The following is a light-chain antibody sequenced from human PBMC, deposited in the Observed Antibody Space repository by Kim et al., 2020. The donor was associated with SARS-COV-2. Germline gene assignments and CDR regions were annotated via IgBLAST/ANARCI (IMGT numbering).Light chain of an antibody. Sequence: PGQSVTISGNGTSSDVGRYEHVHGHQQPTGKAPTLILYQVRPRPSGVPDRFSGSKSGNTASLTVSGLQAEDEADYYCSSYADPHVIFGGGTKLTVL. CDR2: QVR. CDR1: SSDVGRYEH. V-gene: IGLV2-8*01. J-gene: IGLJ2*01. CDR3: SSYADPHVI.